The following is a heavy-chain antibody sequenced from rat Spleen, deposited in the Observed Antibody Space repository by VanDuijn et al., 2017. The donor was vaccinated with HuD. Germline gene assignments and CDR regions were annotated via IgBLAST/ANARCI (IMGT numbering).Heavy chain of an antibody. Sequence: EVQLVESDGGLVQPGRSLKLSCAASGFTFSNYGMHWIRQAPTKGLEWVASISPSGGSTYYRDSVKGRFTISRDNAKSTLYLQMDSLRSEDTATYYCTTEGSSRDGYFDFWGQGVMVTVSS. D-gene: IGHD2-7*01. J-gene: IGHJ2*01. CDR1: GFTFSNYG. CDR3: TTEGSSRDGYFDF. V-gene: IGHV5-19*01. CDR2: ISPSGGST.